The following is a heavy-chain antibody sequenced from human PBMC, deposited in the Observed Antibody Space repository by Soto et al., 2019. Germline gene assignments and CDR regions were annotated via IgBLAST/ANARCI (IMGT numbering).Heavy chain of an antibody. CDR3: TRHISYYDSSGYYPDYYYYGMDV. Sequence: PGGSLRLSCAASGFTFIGSGMHWVRQASGKGLEWVGRIRSKANSYATAYAASVKGRFTISRDDSKNTAYLQMNSLKTEDTAVYYCTRHISYYDSSGYYPDYYYYGMDVWGQGTTVTVSS. V-gene: IGHV3-73*01. CDR1: GFTFIGSG. CDR2: IRSKANSYAT. D-gene: IGHD3-22*01. J-gene: IGHJ6*02.